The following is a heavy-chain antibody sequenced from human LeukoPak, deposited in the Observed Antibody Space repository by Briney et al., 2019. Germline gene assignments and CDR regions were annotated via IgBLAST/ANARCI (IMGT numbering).Heavy chain of an antibody. D-gene: IGHD2-2*01. J-gene: IGHJ4*02. CDR1: GFIFGNYN. V-gene: IGHV3-48*01. CDR2: ISSSGSAI. Sequence: GGSLRLSCAASGFIFGNYNFIWVRQAPGKGPEWVSYISSSGSAIHYADSVKGRFTISRDNAKNSLYLQMNSLRAEDTAVYYCAIDLWHWCSINCRRRGQGTLVTVSS. CDR3: AIDLWHWCSINCRR.